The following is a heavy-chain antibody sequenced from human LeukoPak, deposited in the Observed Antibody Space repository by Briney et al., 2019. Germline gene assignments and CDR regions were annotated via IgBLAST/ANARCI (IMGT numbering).Heavy chain of an antibody. V-gene: IGHV4-34*01. CDR3: ARPYYDFWSGYYFY. D-gene: IGHD3-3*01. Sequence: PSETLSLTCAVYGGSFSGYYWNWIRQPPGKGLEWIGEINHSGSTNYNPSLKSRVTISVDTSKNQFSLKLSSVTAADTAVYYCARPYYDFWSGYYFYWGQGTLVTVSS. CDR1: GGSFSGYY. J-gene: IGHJ4*02. CDR2: INHSGST.